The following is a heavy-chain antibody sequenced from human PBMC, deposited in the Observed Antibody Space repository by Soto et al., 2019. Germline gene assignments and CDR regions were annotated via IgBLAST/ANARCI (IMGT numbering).Heavy chain of an antibody. D-gene: IGHD1-26*01. CDR1: VVSIGSGSYH. Sequence: SETLSLTCTFSVVSIGSGSYHCSWIGQHPWKGLEWIGNIYYSGSPYYNPSLKSRATISIDTSKDQFSLRLGSVTAADTAVYYCARVEGSSYYFRHDCWGRGTLVSVSS. CDR2: IYYSGSP. CDR3: ARVEGSSYYFRHDC. J-gene: IGHJ4*02. V-gene: IGHV4-31*03.